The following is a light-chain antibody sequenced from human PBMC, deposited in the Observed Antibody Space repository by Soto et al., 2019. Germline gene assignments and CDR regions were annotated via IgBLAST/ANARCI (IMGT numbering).Light chain of an antibody. CDR2: GAS. J-gene: IGKJ2*01. Sequence: EIVLTQSPGTLSLSPGERATLSCRASQVFSSSYLAWYQQKPGQAPRLLIYGASGRATGIPDRFSGSGSGTDFTLTISRLESEDFAVYYCQQYGSSPMYTFGQGTKLEIK. CDR1: QVFSSSY. CDR3: QQYGSSPMYT. V-gene: IGKV3-20*01.